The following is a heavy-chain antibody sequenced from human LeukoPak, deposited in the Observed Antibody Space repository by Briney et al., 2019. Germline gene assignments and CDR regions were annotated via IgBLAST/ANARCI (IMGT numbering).Heavy chain of an antibody. Sequence: KSAETLSLTCTVSGGSISSYYWSWIRQPPGTVLEWIGYIYYSGSTNYNPSLKSRVTISVDTSKNQFSLKLSSVTAADTAVYYCARGLGYYDSSVGYWGQGTLVTVSS. CDR1: GGSISSYY. CDR2: IYYSGST. CDR3: ARGLGYYDSSVGY. V-gene: IGHV4-59*01. D-gene: IGHD3-22*01. J-gene: IGHJ4*02.